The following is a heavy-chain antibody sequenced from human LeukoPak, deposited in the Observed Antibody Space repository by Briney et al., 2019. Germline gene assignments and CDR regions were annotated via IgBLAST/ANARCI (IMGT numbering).Heavy chain of an antibody. D-gene: IGHD1-26*01. CDR3: ATASGAGGFLHR. Sequence: PSETLSLTCTVSGDFISGSYWTWVRQPAGKGLEWIGRVYTTRTTNFNPSLKSRLSMSVDASKKQLYMTLNYVTAADTAVYFCATASGAGGFLHRWGQGILVTVSS. CDR2: VYTTRTT. V-gene: IGHV4-4*07. J-gene: IGHJ4*02. CDR1: GDFISGSY.